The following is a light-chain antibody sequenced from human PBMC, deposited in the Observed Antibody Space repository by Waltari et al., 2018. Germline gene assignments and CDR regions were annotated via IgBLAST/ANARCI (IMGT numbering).Light chain of an antibody. J-gene: IGLJ2*01. Sequence: QSVLSQPPSVSGAPGQRVTISCTGSSSNIGATYDVPWYQQLPGTAPKLLIYGNTNRPSGVPDRFSGSKSGTSASLTITGLQAEDEADYYCQSYDNSLNVVLFGGGTKVTVL. CDR3: QSYDNSLNVVL. CDR2: GNT. V-gene: IGLV1-40*01. CDR1: SSNIGATYD.